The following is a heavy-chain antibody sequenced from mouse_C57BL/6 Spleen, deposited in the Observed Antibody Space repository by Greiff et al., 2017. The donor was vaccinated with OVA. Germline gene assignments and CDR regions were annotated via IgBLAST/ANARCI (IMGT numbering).Heavy chain of an antibody. CDR2: IDPSDSYT. V-gene: IGHV1-59*01. CDR3: ARGRAYSNWYFDV. D-gene: IGHD2-5*01. Sequence: QVQLKQPGAELVRPGTSVKLSCKASGYTFTSYWMHWVKQRPGQGLEWIGVIDPSDSYTNYNQKFKGKATLTVDTSSSTAYMQLSSLTSEDSAVYYCARGRAYSNWYFDVWGTGTTVTVSS. CDR1: GYTFTSYW. J-gene: IGHJ1*03.